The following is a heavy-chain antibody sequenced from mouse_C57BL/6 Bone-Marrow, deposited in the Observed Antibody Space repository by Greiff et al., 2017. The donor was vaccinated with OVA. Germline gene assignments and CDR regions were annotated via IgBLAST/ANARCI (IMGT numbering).Heavy chain of an antibody. CDR2: IYPGGGYT. D-gene: IGHD1-1*01. J-gene: IGHJ4*01. CDR3: ARRITTVGAGNYYAMDY. Sequence: QVQLQQSGAELVRPGTSVKMSCKASGYTFTNYWIGWAKQRPGHGLEWIGDIYPGGGYTNYNEKFKGKATLTADKSSSTAYMQFSSLTSEDSAIYYCARRITTVGAGNYYAMDYWGQGTSVTVSS. V-gene: IGHV1-63*01. CDR1: GYTFTNYW.